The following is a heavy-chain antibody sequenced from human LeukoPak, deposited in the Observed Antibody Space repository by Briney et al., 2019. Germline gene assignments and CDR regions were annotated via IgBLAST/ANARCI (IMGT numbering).Heavy chain of an antibody. D-gene: IGHD3-22*01. CDR2: IYYSGST. Sequence: SETLCLTCTVSGGSISHYYWSWMRQPPGKGLEWIGYIYYSGSTNFNASLRSRVTISLDTSKNQFSLKLTSVTAADTAVYYCARSYSSTGYYYYGMDVWGQGTTVTVSS. V-gene: IGHV4-59*01. J-gene: IGHJ6*02. CDR1: GGSISHYY. CDR3: ARSYSSTGYYYYGMDV.